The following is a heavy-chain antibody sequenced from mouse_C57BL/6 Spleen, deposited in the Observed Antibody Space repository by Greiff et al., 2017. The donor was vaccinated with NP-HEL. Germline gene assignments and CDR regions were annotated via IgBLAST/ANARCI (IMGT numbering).Heavy chain of an antibody. CDR2: IDPSDSET. Sequence: QVQLQQPGAELVRPGSSVKLSCKASGYTFTSYWMHWVKQRPIRGLEWIGNIDPSDSETHYNQKFKDKATLTVDKSSSTAYMQLSSLTSEDSAVYYCARDGLLLMDYWGQGTSVTVSS. V-gene: IGHV1-52*01. J-gene: IGHJ4*01. D-gene: IGHD2-3*01. CDR1: GYTFTSYW. CDR3: ARDGLLLMDY.